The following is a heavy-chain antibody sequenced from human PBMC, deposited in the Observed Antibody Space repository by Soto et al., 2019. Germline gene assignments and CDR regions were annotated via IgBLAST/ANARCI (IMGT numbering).Heavy chain of an antibody. J-gene: IGHJ6*02. V-gene: IGHV3-48*01. D-gene: IGHD3-10*01. CDR3: ARDRGSGSYFGYYYYYGMDV. CDR2: ISSSSSTI. CDR1: GFTFSSYW. Sequence: GGSLRLSCAASGFTFSSYWMNWVRQAPGKGLEWVSYISSSSSTIYYADSVKGRFTISRDNAKNSLYLQMNSLRAEDTAVYYCARDRGSGSYFGYYYYYGMDVWGQGTTVTVSS.